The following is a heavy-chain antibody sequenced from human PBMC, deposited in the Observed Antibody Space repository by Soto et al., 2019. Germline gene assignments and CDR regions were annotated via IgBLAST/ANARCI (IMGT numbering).Heavy chain of an antibody. CDR2: INPNSAGT. V-gene: IGHV1-2*02. Sequence: ASVKVSCKASGYTFTGYYMHWVRQAPGQGLEWMGWINPNSAGTNYAQKFQGRVTMTRDTSISTAYMELSRLRSDDTAVYYCARDYYDSRPDYDMDVWGQGTTVTVSS. J-gene: IGHJ6*02. CDR1: GYTFTGYY. CDR3: ARDYYDSRPDYDMDV. D-gene: IGHD3-22*01.